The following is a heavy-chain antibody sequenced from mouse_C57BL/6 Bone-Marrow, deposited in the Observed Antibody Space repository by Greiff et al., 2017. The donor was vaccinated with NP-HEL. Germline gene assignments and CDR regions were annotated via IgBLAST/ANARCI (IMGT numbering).Heavy chain of an antibody. J-gene: IGHJ3*01. CDR2: ISSGSSTI. V-gene: IGHV5-17*01. CDR3: ARPYDYDGRGFAY. Sequence: EVQGVESGGGLVKPGGSLKLSCAASGFTFSDYGMHWVRQAPEKGLEWVAYISSGSSTIYYADTVKGRFTISRDNAKNTLFLQMTSLRSEDTAMYYCARPYDYDGRGFAYWGQGTLVTVSA. CDR1: GFTFSDYG. D-gene: IGHD2-4*01.